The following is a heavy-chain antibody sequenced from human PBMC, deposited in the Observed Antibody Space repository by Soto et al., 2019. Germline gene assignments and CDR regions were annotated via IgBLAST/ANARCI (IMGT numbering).Heavy chain of an antibody. CDR1: AIMFTSYW. Sequence: EVQLVESGGGLVQPGGSLRLSCAASAIMFTSYWMSWVRQAPGKGLEWVANIKQDGSKKNYVDSVKGLFTISRDDAKISQYLQKNKLRVEDTAVYNSARDNFGGRLASSDQGGQGTLVTVCS. CDR2: IKQDGSKK. D-gene: IGHD2-21*01. CDR3: ARDNFGGRLASSDQ. J-gene: IGHJ4*02. V-gene: IGHV3-7*01.